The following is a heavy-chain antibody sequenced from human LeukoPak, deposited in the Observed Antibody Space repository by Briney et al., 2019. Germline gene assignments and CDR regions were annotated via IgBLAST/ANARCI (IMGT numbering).Heavy chain of an antibody. Sequence: GGSLRLSCAASGFTVSSNYMSWVRQAPGKGLEWVSVIYSGGSTYYADSVKGRFTISRDNSKNTLYLQMNSLRAEDTAVYYCARSWELDRKAFDYWGQGTLVTVSS. D-gene: IGHD1-26*01. CDR3: ARSWELDRKAFDY. V-gene: IGHV3-53*01. CDR1: GFTVSSNY. CDR2: IYSGGST. J-gene: IGHJ4*02.